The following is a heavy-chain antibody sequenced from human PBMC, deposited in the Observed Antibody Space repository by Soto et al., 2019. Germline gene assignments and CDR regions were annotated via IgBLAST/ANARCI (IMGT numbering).Heavy chain of an antibody. V-gene: IGHV3-48*03. D-gene: IGHD2-2*02. CDR1: AFGFSNYE. CDR2: ITSSGGAT. Sequence: GESLRLSCAASAFGFSNYEMNWVRQAPGKGLEWVSYITSSGGATMYADSVKGRFTIYRDNAKDSLYLQMNSLRVEDTAVDYCAKGDCKTSCYIGFWGQG. J-gene: IGHJ4*02. CDR3: AKGDCKTSCYIGF.